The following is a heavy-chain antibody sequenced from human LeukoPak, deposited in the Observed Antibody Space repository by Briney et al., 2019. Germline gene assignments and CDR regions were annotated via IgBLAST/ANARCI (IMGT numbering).Heavy chain of an antibody. Sequence: SETLSLTCTVSGGSISSYYWSWIRQPPGKGVEWIGYIYYSGSTNYNLSLKSRVTISVDTSKNQFSLKLSSVTAADTAVYCCARGGMATFYWGQGTLVTVSS. CDR1: GGSISSYY. V-gene: IGHV4-59*01. CDR3: ARGGMATFY. CDR2: IYYSGST. D-gene: IGHD5-24*01. J-gene: IGHJ4*02.